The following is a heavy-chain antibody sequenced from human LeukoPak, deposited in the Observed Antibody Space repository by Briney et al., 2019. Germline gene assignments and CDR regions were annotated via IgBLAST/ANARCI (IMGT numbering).Heavy chain of an antibody. D-gene: IGHD1-14*01. CDR2: IGSSSTTI. CDR1: GFTFSSYS. Sequence: GGSLRLSWAASGFTFSSYSMNWVRQAPGRGLEWVSYIGSSSTTIYYADSVKGRFTISRDNAKNSLYLQLNSLRAEDTAVYYCARTTSVRFDYWGQGTLVTVSS. J-gene: IGHJ4*02. CDR3: ARTTSVRFDY. V-gene: IGHV3-48*04.